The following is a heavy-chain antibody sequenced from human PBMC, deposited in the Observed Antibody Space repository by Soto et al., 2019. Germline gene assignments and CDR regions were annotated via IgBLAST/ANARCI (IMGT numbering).Heavy chain of an antibody. V-gene: IGHV4-31*03. D-gene: IGHD3-16*01. J-gene: IGHJ4*02. CDR1: GGSISSGCYY. Sequence: QVQLQESGPGLVKPSQTLSLTCTVSGGSISSGCYYWSWLRQHPGKGLEWIGSIYYSGSTYYNPSLKSGVTISVDTSKNQFSLRLSSVTAADTAVYSCARGVLHWGQGTLVTVSA. CDR3: ARGVLH. CDR2: IYYSGST.